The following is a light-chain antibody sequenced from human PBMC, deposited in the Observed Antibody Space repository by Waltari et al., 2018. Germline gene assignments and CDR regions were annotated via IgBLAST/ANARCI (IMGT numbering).Light chain of an antibody. CDR2: GAS. J-gene: IGKJ5*01. V-gene: IGKV3-15*01. CDR1: QSISDT. CDR3: QQYNRWPPIT. Sequence: VMTQSPATLTVSPGERATFSCRASQSISDTLAWYQQKRGQAPTLLIYGASTRATGIPARFTGSGSGTDFTLTISSLQSEDSAVYYCQQYNRWPPITFGQGTRLEI.